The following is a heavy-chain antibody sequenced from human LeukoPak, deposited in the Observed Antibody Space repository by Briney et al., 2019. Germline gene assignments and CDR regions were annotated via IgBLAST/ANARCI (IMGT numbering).Heavy chain of an antibody. J-gene: IGHJ4*02. D-gene: IGHD3-3*01. V-gene: IGHV4-39*01. CDR1: GDSISSTSYY. CDR2: FYYSGST. CDR3: ARVGYYDFWSGYWGYFDY. Sequence: SETLSLTCTVSGDSISSTSYYWGWIRQPPGKGLEWIGSFYYSGSTYYNPSLKSRVTISVDTSKNQFSLKLSSVTAADTAVYYCARVGYYDFWSGYWGYFDYWGQGTLVTVSS.